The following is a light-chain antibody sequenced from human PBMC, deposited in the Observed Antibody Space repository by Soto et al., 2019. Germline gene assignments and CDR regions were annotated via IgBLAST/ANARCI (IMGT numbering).Light chain of an antibody. CDR2: EVN. CDR3: SSYTSSNTWV. Sequence: QSVLTQPASVSGSPGQSITISCTGTSSDVGGYVYVSWYQQHPGKAPKLMIYEVNNRPSGVSNRFSGSKSGNTASLTISGLQAEDEADYYCSSYTSSNTWVFGGGTKLTVL. J-gene: IGLJ3*02. CDR1: SSDVGGYVY. V-gene: IGLV2-14*01.